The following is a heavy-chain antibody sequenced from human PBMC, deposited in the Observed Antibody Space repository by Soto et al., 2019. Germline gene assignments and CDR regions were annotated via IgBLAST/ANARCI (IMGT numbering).Heavy chain of an antibody. Sequence: GGSLRLSCVASGFTFSAYSMSCVRQAPGQGLEWVSSITSSSTYIYYTRSVEGRFTISRDDAKNSLHLQMNSLRAEDTAVYYCARDLLEGYGHARQPDYWGQGTLVTVSS. CDR1: GFTFSAYS. CDR3: ARDLLEGYGHARQPDY. D-gene: IGHD5-18*01. CDR2: ITSSSTYI. V-gene: IGHV3-21*06. J-gene: IGHJ4*02.